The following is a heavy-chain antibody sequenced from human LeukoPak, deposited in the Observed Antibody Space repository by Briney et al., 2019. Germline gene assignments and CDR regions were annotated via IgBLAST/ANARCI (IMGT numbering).Heavy chain of an antibody. Sequence: GASVKVSCKVSGYTLTELSMHWVRQAPGKGLEWMGGFDPEDGETIYAQKFQGRVTMTTDTSTSTAYMELRSLRSDDTAVYYCARGGSSSPTCDYWGQGTLVTVSS. CDR3: ARGGSSSPTCDY. V-gene: IGHV1-24*01. J-gene: IGHJ4*02. CDR2: FDPEDGET. CDR1: GYTLTELS. D-gene: IGHD6-13*01.